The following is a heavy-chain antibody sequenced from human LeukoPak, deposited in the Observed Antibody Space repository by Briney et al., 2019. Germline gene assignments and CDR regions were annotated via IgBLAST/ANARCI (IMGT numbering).Heavy chain of an antibody. CDR1: GFTFSSYA. CDR2: ISYDGSNK. D-gene: IGHD3-9*01. CDR3: AKLRYFDLFDY. V-gene: IGHV3-30*04. J-gene: IGHJ4*02. Sequence: GGSLRLSCAASGFTFSSYAMHWVRQAPGKGLEWVAVISYDGSNKYYADSVKGRFTISRDSSKNTLYLQMNSLRAEDTAVYYCAKLRYFDLFDYWGQGTLVTVSS.